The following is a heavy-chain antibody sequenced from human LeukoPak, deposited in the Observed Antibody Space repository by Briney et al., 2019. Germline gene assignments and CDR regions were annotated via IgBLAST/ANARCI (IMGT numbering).Heavy chain of an antibody. D-gene: IGHD1-26*01. CDR3: ARGPAVGARDFDY. CDR1: GGSFSGYY. CDR2: INHSGST. J-gene: IGHJ4*02. V-gene: IGHV4-34*01. Sequence: PSETLSLTCAVYGGSFSGYYWSWIRQPPGKGLEWIGEINHSGSTNYNPSLKSRVTISVDTSKNQFSLKLSSVTAADTAVYYCARGPAVGARDFDYWGQGTLVTVSS.